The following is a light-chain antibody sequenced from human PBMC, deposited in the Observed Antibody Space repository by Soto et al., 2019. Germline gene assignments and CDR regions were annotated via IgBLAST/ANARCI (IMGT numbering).Light chain of an antibody. CDR1: QSIGNW. CDR2: EAS. CDR3: QQSKSYPFT. Sequence: CAAVGGRGTITGRASQSIGNWLAWYQQKPGRAPKFLIYEASSLESGVPSRFSGSGSGTEFTLTTSGLQPDDLETYYCQQSKSYPFTFGPGTKVDIK. V-gene: IGKV1-5*03. J-gene: IGKJ3*01.